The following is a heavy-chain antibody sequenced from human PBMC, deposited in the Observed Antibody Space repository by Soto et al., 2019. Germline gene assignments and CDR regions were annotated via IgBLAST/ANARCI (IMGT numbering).Heavy chain of an antibody. CDR2: INAGNGNT. V-gene: IGHV1-3*01. J-gene: IGHJ4*02. D-gene: IGHD3-22*01. Sequence: GASVKVSCKSSGYIFTSYANHWVRQALGQRLEWMGWINAGNGNTKYSQKFQGRVTISRDTSASTVYMEVSSLRSEDTAVYYCARAAYYYESSGYYPGDYWGQGTLVTVSS. CDR1: GYIFTSYA. CDR3: ARAAYYYESSGYYPGDY.